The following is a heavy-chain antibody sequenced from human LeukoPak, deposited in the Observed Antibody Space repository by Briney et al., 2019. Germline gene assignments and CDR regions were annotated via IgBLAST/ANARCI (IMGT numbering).Heavy chain of an antibody. D-gene: IGHD1-26*01. CDR1: GFTFSSYE. CDR2: ISSSGSTI. J-gene: IGHJ4*02. V-gene: IGHV3-48*03. Sequence: PGGSLRLSCAASGFTFSSYEMNWVRQAPGKGLEWVSYISSSGSTIYYADSVKGRFTISRDNAKNSLYLQMNSLRAEDTAVYYCARGIVGATSPGYWGQGTLVTVSS. CDR3: ARGIVGATSPGY.